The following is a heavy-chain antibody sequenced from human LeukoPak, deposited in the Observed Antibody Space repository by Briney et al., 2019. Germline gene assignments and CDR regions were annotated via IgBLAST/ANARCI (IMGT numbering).Heavy chain of an antibody. CDR2: ISYDGSNK. CDR1: GLTFSSYA. Sequence: GGSLRLSCAASGLTFSSYAMHWVRQAPGKGLEWVAVISYDGSNKYYADSVKGRFTISRDNSRNTLYLQMNSLRAEDTAVYYCARERDGYNAPFDYWGQGTLVTVSS. D-gene: IGHD5-24*01. CDR3: ARERDGYNAPFDY. J-gene: IGHJ4*02. V-gene: IGHV3-30-3*01.